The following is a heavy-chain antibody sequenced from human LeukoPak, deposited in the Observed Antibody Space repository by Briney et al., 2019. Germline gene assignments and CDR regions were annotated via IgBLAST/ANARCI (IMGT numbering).Heavy chain of an antibody. V-gene: IGHV1-46*01. J-gene: IGHJ4*02. CDR2: INPSGGST. Sequence: ASVKVSCKASGYTFTSYGISWVRQAPGQGLEWMGIINPSGGSTSYAQKFQGRVTMTRDTSTSTVYMELSSLRPEDTAVYYCARYFKVGATTDYWGQGTLVTVSS. CDR3: ARYFKVGATTDY. D-gene: IGHD1-26*01. CDR1: GYTFTSYG.